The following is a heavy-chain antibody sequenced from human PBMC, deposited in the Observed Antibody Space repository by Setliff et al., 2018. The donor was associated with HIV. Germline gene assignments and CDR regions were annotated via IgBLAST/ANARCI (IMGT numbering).Heavy chain of an antibody. D-gene: IGHD3-10*01. V-gene: IGHV4-59*12. CDR1: GASISSYY. CDR3: AREWRGRYYYYMDV. CDR2: IYYSGSA. J-gene: IGHJ6*03. Sequence: SETLSLTCTVAGASISSYYWSWIRQPPGKGLEWIGFIYYSGSAYYNPSLKSRVTISLDTSKNQFSLKLTSMTAADTAVYYCAREWRGRYYYYMDVWGKGTTVTVSS.